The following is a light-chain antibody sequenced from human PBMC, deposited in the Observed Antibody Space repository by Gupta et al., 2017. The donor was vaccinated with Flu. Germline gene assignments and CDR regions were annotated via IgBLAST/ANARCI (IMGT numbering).Light chain of an antibody. J-gene: IGKJ1*01. CDR2: GAS. CDR1: QRINND. V-gene: IGKV1-17*01. Sequence: PSLLSASVEDTVTISCPARQRINNDLGWYQQRPGKAPTLLIYGASSLESGIPYRFSGSGSGTDFTLTISSLQPEDFAAYYCQQHDCFPLTFGQGTKVEIK. CDR3: QQHDCFPLT.